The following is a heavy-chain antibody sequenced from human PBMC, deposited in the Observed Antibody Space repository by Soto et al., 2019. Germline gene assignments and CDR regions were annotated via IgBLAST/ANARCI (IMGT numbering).Heavy chain of an antibody. Sequence: TGIVTGWCRATCSCRWLRRPPRKGLEWIAYIYDTGISGYTPSTSYNPSLKSRVTMSVDTSKSQFSLKLTSVTAADTAVYYCARGEDAFFYYGLDVWGQGITVTVS. J-gene: IGHJ6*02. CDR3: ARGEDAFFYYGLDV. CDR1: GWCRATCS. V-gene: IGHV4-59*01. CDR2: IYDTGISGYTPST.